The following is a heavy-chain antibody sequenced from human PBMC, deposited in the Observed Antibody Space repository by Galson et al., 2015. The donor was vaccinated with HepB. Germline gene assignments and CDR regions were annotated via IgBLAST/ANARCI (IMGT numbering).Heavy chain of an antibody. Sequence: SLRLSCAASGFTFSSYSMNWVRQAPGKGLEWVSSISSSSSYIYYADSVKGRFTISRDNAKNSLYLQMNSLRAEDTAVYYCARDGRVRGVIIYWGQGTLVTVFS. CDR3: ARDGRVRGVIIY. CDR2: ISSSSSYI. J-gene: IGHJ4*02. V-gene: IGHV3-21*01. D-gene: IGHD3-10*01. CDR1: GFTFSSYS.